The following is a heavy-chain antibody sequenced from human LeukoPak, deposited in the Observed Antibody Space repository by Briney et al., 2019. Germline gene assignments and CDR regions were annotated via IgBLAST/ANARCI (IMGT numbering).Heavy chain of an antibody. V-gene: IGHV3-30*18. CDR3: AKVVPTRYSSSSDDYYYYMDV. CDR2: ISYDGSNK. Sequence: GRSLRLSCAASGFTFSSYGVHWVRQAPGKGLEWVAVISYDGSNKYYADSVKGRFTISRDNSKNTLYLQMNSLRAEDTAVYYCAKVVPTRYSSSSDDYYYYMDVWGKGTTVTVSS. J-gene: IGHJ6*03. CDR1: GFTFSSYG. D-gene: IGHD6-6*01.